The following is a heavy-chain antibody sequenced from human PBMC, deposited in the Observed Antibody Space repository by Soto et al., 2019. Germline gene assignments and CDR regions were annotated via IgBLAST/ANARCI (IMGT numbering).Heavy chain of an antibody. CDR3: ARLYGYCIRNSGHGHYAMDV. V-gene: IGHV4-4*02. Sequence: SETLSLTCAVSGGSISSSNWWSWVRQPPGKGLEWIGEIYHSGSTNYNPSLKSRVTISVDTSKNQFSLKVTSVTAADTAVYYCARLYGYCIRNSGHGHYAMDVWGQGTTVTVSS. J-gene: IGHJ6*02. CDR2: IYHSGST. CDR1: GGSISSSNW. D-gene: IGHD2-2*03.